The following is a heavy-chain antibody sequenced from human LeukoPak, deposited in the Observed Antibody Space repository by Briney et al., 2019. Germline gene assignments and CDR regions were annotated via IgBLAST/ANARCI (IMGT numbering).Heavy chain of an antibody. CDR3: ARASWILPINWFDP. J-gene: IGHJ5*02. CDR1: GYIFTNYG. Sequence: ASVKVSCKASGYIFTNYGISWVRQAPGQGLEWMGWISAYNGKTNYAQKVQGRVTMTTDTSTSTVYMELRSLRSDDTAVYYCARASWILPINWFDPWGQGTLVTVSS. V-gene: IGHV1-18*01. D-gene: IGHD5-18*01. CDR2: ISAYNGKT.